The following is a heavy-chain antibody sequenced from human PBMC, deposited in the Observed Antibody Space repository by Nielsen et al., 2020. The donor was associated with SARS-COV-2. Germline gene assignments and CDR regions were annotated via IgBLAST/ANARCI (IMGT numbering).Heavy chain of an antibody. D-gene: IGHD3-22*01. CDR1: GFTFSSYA. Sequence: GESLKISCAASGFTFSSYAMRWVRQAPGKGLEWVSYISSSSSTIYYADSVKGRFTISRDNAKNSLYLQMNSLRDEDTAVYYCARETYYYDSSGYYDGYYFDYWGQGTLVTVSS. CDR2: ISSSSSTI. CDR3: ARETYYYDSSGYYDGYYFDY. V-gene: IGHV3-48*02. J-gene: IGHJ4*02.